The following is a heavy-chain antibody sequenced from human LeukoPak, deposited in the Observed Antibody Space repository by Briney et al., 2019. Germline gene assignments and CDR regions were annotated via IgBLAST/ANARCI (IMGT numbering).Heavy chain of an antibody. D-gene: IGHD2-15*01. Sequence: GESLKISCKGSGYSFTSYWIGWVRQMPGKGLEWMGIIYPGDSDTRYSPSFQGQVTISADKSISTAYLQWSSLKASDTAMYYCARGNCSGGSCYTPYYGMDVWGQGTTVTVSS. J-gene: IGHJ6*02. CDR3: ARGNCSGGSCYTPYYGMDV. CDR2: IYPGDSDT. CDR1: GYSFTSYW. V-gene: IGHV5-51*01.